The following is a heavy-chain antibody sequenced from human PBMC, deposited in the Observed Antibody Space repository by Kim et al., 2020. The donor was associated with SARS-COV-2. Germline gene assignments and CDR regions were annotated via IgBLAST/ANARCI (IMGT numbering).Heavy chain of an antibody. Sequence: SETLSLTCTVSGGSISSSSYYWGWIRQPPGKGLEWIGSIYYSGSTYYNPSLKSRVTISVDTSKNQFSLKLSSVTAADTAVYYCARVGERQQLLGSVWGQGTLVTVSS. V-gene: IGHV4-39*01. J-gene: IGHJ4*02. D-gene: IGHD6-13*01. CDR3: ARVGERQQLLGSV. CDR1: GGSISSSSYY. CDR2: IYYSGST.